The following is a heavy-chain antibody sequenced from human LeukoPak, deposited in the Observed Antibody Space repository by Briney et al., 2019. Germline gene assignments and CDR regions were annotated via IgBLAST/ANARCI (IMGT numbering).Heavy chain of an antibody. CDR1: GGSVSSGSYY. J-gene: IGHJ5*02. CDR3: ASYYYGSGSYEVWFDP. Sequence: SETLSLTCTVSGGSVSSGSYYWSWIRQPPGKGLEWIGYIYYSGNTNYNPSLKSRVTISVDTSKNQFSLKLSSVTAADTALYYCASYYYGSGSYEVWFDPWGQGTLVTVSS. V-gene: IGHV4-61*01. D-gene: IGHD3-10*01. CDR2: IYYSGNT.